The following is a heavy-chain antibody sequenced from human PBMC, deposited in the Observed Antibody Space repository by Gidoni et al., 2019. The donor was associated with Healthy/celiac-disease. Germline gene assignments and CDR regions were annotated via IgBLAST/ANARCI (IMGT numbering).Heavy chain of an antibody. V-gene: IGHV4-59*01. J-gene: IGHJ3*02. CDR1: GGSISSYY. Sequence: QVQLQESGPGLVKPSETLSLTCTVSGGSISSYYWSWLRQPPGKGLEWIGYIYYSGSTNYNPSLKSRVTISVDTSKNQFSLKLSSVTAADTAVYYCARGRITVNAFDIWGQGTMVTVSS. CDR3: ARGRITVNAFDI. CDR2: IYYSGST. D-gene: IGHD4-17*01.